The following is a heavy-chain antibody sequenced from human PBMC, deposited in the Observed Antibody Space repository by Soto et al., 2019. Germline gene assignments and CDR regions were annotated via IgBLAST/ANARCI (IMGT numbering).Heavy chain of an antibody. CDR3: ARHGSGWFHYFDY. D-gene: IGHD6-19*01. J-gene: IGHJ4*02. V-gene: IGHV4-59*08. Sequence: PSETLSLTCTVSGGSISSYYWSWIRQPPGKGLEWIGYIYYSGSTNYNPSLKSRVTISVDTSKNQFSLKLSSVTAADTAVYYCARHGSGWFHYFDYWGQGTLVTVSS. CDR2: IYYSGST. CDR1: GGSISSYY.